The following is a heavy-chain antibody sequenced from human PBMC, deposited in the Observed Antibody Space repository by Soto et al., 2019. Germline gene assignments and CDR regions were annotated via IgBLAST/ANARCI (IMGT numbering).Heavy chain of an antibody. CDR1: GLTFRSYG. Sequence: RPLRHSCTAAGLTFRSYGMHLVRQTTGKGLEWVSVISGGGGNTYYADSVKGRFTISRDNSKNTLYLQMNSLRAEDTAVYYCAKRTTGSFDAFDIWGQGTMVTV. CDR2: ISGGGGNT. J-gene: IGHJ3*02. V-gene: IGHV3-23*01. D-gene: IGHD4-17*01. CDR3: AKRTTGSFDAFDI.